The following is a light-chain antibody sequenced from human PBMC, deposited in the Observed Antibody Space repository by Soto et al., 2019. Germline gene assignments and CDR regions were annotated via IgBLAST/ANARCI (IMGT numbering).Light chain of an antibody. CDR3: SSYTSSSTYVV. CDR1: SSDVGGYNY. V-gene: IGLV2-14*01. J-gene: IGLJ2*01. CDR2: DVS. Sequence: QSALTQPASVSGSPGQSITISCTGTSSDVGGYNYVSWYQQHPGKAPKLTIYDVSNRPSGVSNRFSGSKSGNTASLTISGLQAEDEADYYCSSYTSSSTYVVFGRWTKVTVL.